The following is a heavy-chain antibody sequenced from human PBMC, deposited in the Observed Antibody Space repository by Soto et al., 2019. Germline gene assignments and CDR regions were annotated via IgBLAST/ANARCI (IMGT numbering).Heavy chain of an antibody. CDR2: ISSDGSDK. J-gene: IGHJ4*02. V-gene: IGHV3-30*18. CDR1: GFTFSNFG. D-gene: IGHD2-15*01. Sequence: ESGGGVVQPGRSLGLSCAASGFTFSNFGMHWVRQAPGKGLEWVAVISSDGSDKYYSDSVKGRFTISRDNSKNTLFLQMNSLRVEDTAVYYCAKGSEVARQELDYWGQGTLVTVSS. CDR3: AKGSEVARQELDY.